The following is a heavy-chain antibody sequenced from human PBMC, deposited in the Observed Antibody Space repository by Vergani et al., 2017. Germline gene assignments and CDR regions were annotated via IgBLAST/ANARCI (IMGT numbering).Heavy chain of an antibody. CDR1: GDSISSGSFY. V-gene: IGHV4-61*02. D-gene: IGHD2-21*01. CDR2: FHVGGTT. J-gene: IGHJ5*02. Sequence: QVQLQESGPRLVKPSQTLSLTCTVSGDSISSGSFYWTWIRQPAGRGLEWIGRFHVGGTTHYNPSLKSRVSISLATSTNHFSLTLRSVTAADTAVYYCARGNCGVNCPKYNWLAPWGRGILVTVS. CDR3: ARGNCGVNCPKYNWLAP.